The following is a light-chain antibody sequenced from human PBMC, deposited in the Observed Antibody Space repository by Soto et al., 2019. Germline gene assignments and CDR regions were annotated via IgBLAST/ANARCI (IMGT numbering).Light chain of an antibody. CDR1: SSNIGSNT. V-gene: IGLV1-44*01. J-gene: IGLJ1*01. CDR3: AAWDDSLNGLV. CDR2: SNN. Sequence: VLTQPPSESGTPGQRVTISCSGSSSNIGSNTVNWYQQLPGTAPKLLIYSNNQRPSGVPDRFSGSKSGTSASLAISGLQSEDEADYYCAAWDDSLNGLVFGTGTKVTVL.